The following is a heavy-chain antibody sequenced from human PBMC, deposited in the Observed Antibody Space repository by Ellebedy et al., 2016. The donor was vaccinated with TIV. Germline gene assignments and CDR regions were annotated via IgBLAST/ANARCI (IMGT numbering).Heavy chain of an antibody. V-gene: IGHV3-7*03. J-gene: IGHJ4*02. CDR1: GFTFSDYW. Sequence: GESLKISCAASGFTFSDYWMQWVRQAPGKGLEWVANIKQDGSEKYYVDSVKGRFTISRDNAKNSLYLQMNNLRAEDTAVYYCARRYFDCWGQGTLVTVSS. CDR2: IKQDGSEK. CDR3: ARRYFDC.